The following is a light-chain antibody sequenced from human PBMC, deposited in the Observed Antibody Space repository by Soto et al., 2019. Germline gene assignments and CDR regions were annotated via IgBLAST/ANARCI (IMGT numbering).Light chain of an antibody. CDR2: DAS. CDR3: QQRSNWPPAIT. CDR1: QSVSSY. Sequence: EIVLTQSPATLSLSPGERATLSCRASQSVSSYLAWYQQKPGQAPRLLIYDASNRATGIPARFSGSGSGPDFTLTISSLEPEDFAVYYCQQRSNWPPAITFGQGTRLEIK. J-gene: IGKJ5*01. V-gene: IGKV3-11*01.